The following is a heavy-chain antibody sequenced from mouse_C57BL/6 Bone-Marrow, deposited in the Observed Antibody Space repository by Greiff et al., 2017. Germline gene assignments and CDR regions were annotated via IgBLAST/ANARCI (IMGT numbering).Heavy chain of an antibody. Sequence: VQLQQSGAALVMPGASVTLSCKASGYTFTSYGMHWVKQRPGQGLEWIGEIDPYDSYTNYNQKFKGKSTLTVYKSSSTTYVQRSSLTSDVAAVYYCARDYFDYWGQGTALTVSS. CDR3: ARDYFDY. CDR2: IDPYDSYT. V-gene: IGHV1-69*01. J-gene: IGHJ2*01. CDR1: GYTFTSYG.